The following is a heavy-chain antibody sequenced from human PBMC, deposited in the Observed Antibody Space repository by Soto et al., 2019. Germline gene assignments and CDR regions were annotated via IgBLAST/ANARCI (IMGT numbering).Heavy chain of an antibody. J-gene: IGHJ4*02. CDR2: ITRDGTI. D-gene: IGHD5-12*01. V-gene: IGHV3-23*01. Sequence: EVQLLESGGGLVQPGGSLRLSCAASGFIFTNYAMSWVRQAPGEGLEWVSAITRDGTIYYTDSAKGRFTISRDNSRNTVYLQMNSLRAEDTAVYYCAKEPYEGSYGDYWGQGTLVTVSS. CDR1: GFIFTNYA. CDR3: AKEPYEGSYGDY.